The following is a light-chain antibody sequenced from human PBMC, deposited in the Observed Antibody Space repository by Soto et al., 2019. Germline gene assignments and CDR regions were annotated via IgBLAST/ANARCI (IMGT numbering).Light chain of an antibody. J-gene: IGKJ1*01. CDR1: QSVSSN. CDR3: QQYHYWLWA. Sequence: EIVMTQSPATLSVSPGERATLSCRASQSVSSNLAWYQLRPGQPPRLLIYGASTRATGIPARFSGSGSGTEFTLTISSLQSEDFAVYYCQQYHYWLWAFGQGTKVEI. V-gene: IGKV3-15*01. CDR2: GAS.